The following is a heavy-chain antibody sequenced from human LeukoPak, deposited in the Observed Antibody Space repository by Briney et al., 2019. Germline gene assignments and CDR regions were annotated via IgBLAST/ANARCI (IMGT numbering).Heavy chain of an antibody. CDR3: ARGSYIAAADY. D-gene: IGHD6-13*01. J-gene: IGHJ4*02. CDR2: IYYSGST. CDR1: GGSISSSSYY. V-gene: IGHV4-39*01. Sequence: SETLSLTCTVSGGSISSSSYYWGWIRQPPGKGLEWIGSIYYSGSTYYNPSLKSRVTISVDTSKNQFSLKLSSVTAADTAVYYCARGSYIAAADYWGQGTLVTVSS.